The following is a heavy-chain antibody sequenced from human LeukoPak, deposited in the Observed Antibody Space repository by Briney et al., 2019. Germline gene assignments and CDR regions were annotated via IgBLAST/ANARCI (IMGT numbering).Heavy chain of an antibody. CDR2: IYTRSGST. V-gene: IGHV4-4*07. CDR3: ARDRGERGAAIDY. D-gene: IGHD2-2*01. J-gene: IGHJ4*02. CDR1: GGSISSYY. Sequence: SETLSLTCTVSGGSISSYYWSWIRQPAGKGLEWIGRIYTRSGSTDYNPSLKSRVTMSVDTSKNQFSLRLRSVTAADTAVYYCARDRGERGAAIDYWGQGTLVTVSS.